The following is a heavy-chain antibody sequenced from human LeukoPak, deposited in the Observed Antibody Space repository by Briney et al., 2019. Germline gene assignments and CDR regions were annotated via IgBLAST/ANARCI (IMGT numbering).Heavy chain of an antibody. V-gene: IGHV4-38-2*02. J-gene: IGHJ4*02. CDR2: IYHSGST. CDR3: ARGGIAARLIDY. Sequence: SETLSLTCTVSGYSISGGYYWGWIRQPPGKGLEWIGSIYHSGSTYYNPSLKSRVTISVDTSKNQFSLKLSSVTAADTAVYYCARGGIAARLIDYWGQGTLVTVSS. D-gene: IGHD6-6*01. CDR1: GYSISGGYY.